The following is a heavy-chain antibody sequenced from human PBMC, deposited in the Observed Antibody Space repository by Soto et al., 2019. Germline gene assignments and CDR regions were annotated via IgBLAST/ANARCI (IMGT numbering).Heavy chain of an antibody. CDR2: INPGNGNT. Sequence: ASVKVSCKASGYTFTSYAMHWVRQAPGQRLEWMGWINPGNGNTKSSQKFQGRVTMTRNTSISTAYMELSSLRSEDTAMYYCAREVGSRIDYWGQGTLVTVSS. CDR3: AREVGSRIDY. CDR1: GYTFTSYA. V-gene: IGHV1-3*01. D-gene: IGHD6-13*01. J-gene: IGHJ4*02.